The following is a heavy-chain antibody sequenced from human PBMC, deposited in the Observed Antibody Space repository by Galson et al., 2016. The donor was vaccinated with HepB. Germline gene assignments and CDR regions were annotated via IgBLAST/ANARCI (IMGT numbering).Heavy chain of an antibody. CDR3: ASVGGSSLPIDY. V-gene: IGHV4-39*07. Sequence: SETLSLTCTVSGNSINRTPYYWGWIRQSPGKGLEWIASIYHSGTTYYNPSFKSRVTISVDTSNNQFSLKVSSVTAADTAVYYCASVGGSSLPIDYWGQGILVTVSS. J-gene: IGHJ4*02. D-gene: IGHD3-16*01. CDR2: IYHSGTT. CDR1: GNSINRTPYY.